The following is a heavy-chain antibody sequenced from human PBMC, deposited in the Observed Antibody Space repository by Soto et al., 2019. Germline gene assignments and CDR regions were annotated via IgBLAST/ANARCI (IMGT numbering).Heavy chain of an antibody. J-gene: IGHJ4*02. CDR2: ISGSGGST. Sequence: EVQLLESGGGLVQPGGSLRLSCAASGFTFSSYAMSWVRQAPGKGLEWVSAISGSGGSTYYADSVKGRFTISRDNSKNTLYLQMNSLRAEDTAVYYCAKDLLLWFGESPQTYFDYWGQGTLVTVSS. CDR3: AKDLLLWFGESPQTYFDY. CDR1: GFTFSSYA. V-gene: IGHV3-23*01. D-gene: IGHD3-10*01.